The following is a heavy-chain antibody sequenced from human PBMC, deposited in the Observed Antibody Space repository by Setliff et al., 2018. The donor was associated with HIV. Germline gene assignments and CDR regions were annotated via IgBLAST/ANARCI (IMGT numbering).Heavy chain of an antibody. CDR1: GGSFSGYY. V-gene: IGHV4-4*09. D-gene: IGHD6-19*01. Sequence: SETLSLTCAVYGGSFSGYYWSWIRQHPGKGLEWIGYIYTSGSTNYNPSLKSRVTISVDTSKNQFSLKLRSVTAADTAVYYCEVAGQWGQGTLVTVSS. J-gene: IGHJ4*02. CDR3: EVAGQ. CDR2: IYTSGST.